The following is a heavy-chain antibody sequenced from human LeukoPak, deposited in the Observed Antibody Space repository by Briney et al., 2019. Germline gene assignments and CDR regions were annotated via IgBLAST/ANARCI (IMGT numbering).Heavy chain of an antibody. CDR3: ARARIGGYSSMLPY. CDR1: GYTFTDHY. D-gene: IGHD6-19*01. Sequence: ASVKVSCKASGYTFTDHYMHWVRQAPGQGREWMGWINHDSGGTNYAQKFQGRVTMTRDMAIRTAYMELTRLRSDDTAVYYCARARIGGYSSMLPYWGQGALVTVSS. CDR2: INHDSGGT. J-gene: IGHJ4*02. V-gene: IGHV1-2*02.